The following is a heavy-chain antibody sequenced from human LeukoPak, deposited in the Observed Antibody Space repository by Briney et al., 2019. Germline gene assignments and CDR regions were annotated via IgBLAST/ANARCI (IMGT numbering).Heavy chain of an antibody. CDR2: ISSSSSYI. CDR1: GFTFSTYA. CDR3: ARATVVVVGATTGQFDY. J-gene: IGHJ4*02. D-gene: IGHD1-26*01. V-gene: IGHV3-21*01. Sequence: GGSLRLSCAASGFTFSTYAMHWVRQAPGKGLEWVSSISSSSSYIYYADSVKGRFTISRDNAKNSLYLQMNSLRAEDTAVYYCARATVVVVGATTGQFDYWGQGTLVTVSS.